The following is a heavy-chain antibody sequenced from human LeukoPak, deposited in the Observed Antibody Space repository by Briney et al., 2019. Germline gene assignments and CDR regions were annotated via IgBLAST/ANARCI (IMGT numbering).Heavy chain of an antibody. Sequence: GGSLRLSCSASGFTVSNNYMTWVRQAPGKGLEWVSIIYSDGTTYYADSVKGRFTISRDNSKNTLYLQMNTLRAEDTAVYYCARGLGLNMIVVIKGKAFDIWGQGTMVSVSS. CDR1: GFTVSNNY. D-gene: IGHD3-22*01. CDR3: ARGLGLNMIVVIKGKAFDI. CDR2: IYSDGTT. V-gene: IGHV3-66*01. J-gene: IGHJ3*02.